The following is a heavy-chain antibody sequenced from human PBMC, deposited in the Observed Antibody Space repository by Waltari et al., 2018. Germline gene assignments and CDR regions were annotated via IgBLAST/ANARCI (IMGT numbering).Heavy chain of an antibody. CDR2: IYYSGST. D-gene: IGHD3-22*01. Sequence: QLQLQESGPGLVKPSETLSLTCTVSGGSISRRSYYWGWIRQPQGQGLEWIGSIYYSGSTYYNPSLKSRVTISVDTSKNQFSLKLSSVTAADTAVYYCARYPYDSSGYYQSHYFDYWGQGTLVTVSS. V-gene: IGHV4-39*07. J-gene: IGHJ4*02. CDR3: ARYPYDSSGYYQSHYFDY. CDR1: GGSISRRSYY.